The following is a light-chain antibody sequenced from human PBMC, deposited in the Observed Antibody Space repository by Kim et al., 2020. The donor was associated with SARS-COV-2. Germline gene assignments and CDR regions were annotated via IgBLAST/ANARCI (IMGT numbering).Light chain of an antibody. CDR2: DVS. Sequence: GQSLTISCTGTSSDVGGYIFVSWYQQQPGKAPKLIIYDVSHRPSGVSNRFSGSKSGNRASLTIFGLQAEDEADYYCTSYTSTSTLVFGGGTKLTVL. CDR3: TSYTSTSTLV. CDR1: SSDVGGYIF. V-gene: IGLV2-14*03. J-gene: IGLJ2*01.